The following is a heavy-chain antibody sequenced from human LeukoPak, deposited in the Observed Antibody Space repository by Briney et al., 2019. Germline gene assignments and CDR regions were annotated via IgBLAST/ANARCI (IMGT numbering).Heavy chain of an antibody. CDR1: GFTFSSYW. V-gene: IGHV3-7*03. J-gene: IGHJ4*02. CDR2: INHNGNVN. CDR3: AGQYYDFWSGYPDY. Sequence: PGGSLRLSCAASGFTFSSYWMNWARQAPGKGLEWVASINHNGNVNYYVDSVKGRFTISRDNAKNSLYLQMSNLRAEDTAVYYCAGQYYDFWSGYPDYWGQGTLVTVSS. D-gene: IGHD3-3*01.